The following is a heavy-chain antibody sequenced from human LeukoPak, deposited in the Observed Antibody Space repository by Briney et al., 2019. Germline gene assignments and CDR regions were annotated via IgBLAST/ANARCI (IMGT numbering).Heavy chain of an antibody. J-gene: IGHJ4*02. D-gene: IGHD2-15*01. CDR3: AREEGGPGGY. CDR2: LYGSGETT. CDR1: GFTFSSYA. V-gene: IGHV3-23*01. Sequence: GGSLRLSCAASGFTFSSYAMSWARQAPGKGLEWVSALYGSGETTYYADSAKGRFTISRDNAKNSLYLQMNSLRDEDTAVYYCAREEGGPGGYWGQGTLVTVSS.